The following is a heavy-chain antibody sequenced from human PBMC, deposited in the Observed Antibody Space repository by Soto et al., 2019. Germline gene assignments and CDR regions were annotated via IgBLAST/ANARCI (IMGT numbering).Heavy chain of an antibody. V-gene: IGHV1-46*01. CDR3: ARDQGYDLWSGYYGHYGMDV. Sequence: ASVKVSCKASGYNFTSHYMHWVRQAPGQGLESMGIMYPSGGRTIYAQKFQGRVTMTTDTSTSTAYMELRSLRSDDTAVYYCARDQGYDLWSGYYGHYGMDVWGHGTTVTVSS. CDR1: GYNFTSHY. CDR2: MYPSGGRT. J-gene: IGHJ6*02. D-gene: IGHD3-3*01.